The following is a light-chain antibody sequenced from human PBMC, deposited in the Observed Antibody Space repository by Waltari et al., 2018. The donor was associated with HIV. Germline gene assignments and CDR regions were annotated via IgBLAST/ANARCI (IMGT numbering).Light chain of an antibody. Sequence: IVMTQSPLSLSVTPGEPASISCTSNQSLLHSSGYNFLDWYMQKPGQSPQVLIYLAYNRVSGVPARFSGSGSATDFTLKISRVEAEDVGFYYCMQGLQIPLTFGGGTKVEIK. CDR3: MQGLQIPLT. J-gene: IGKJ4*01. CDR2: LAY. V-gene: IGKV2-28*01. CDR1: QSLLHSSGYNF.